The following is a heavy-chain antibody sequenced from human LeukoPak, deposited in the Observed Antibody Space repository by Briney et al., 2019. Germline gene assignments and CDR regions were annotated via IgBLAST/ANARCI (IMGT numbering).Heavy chain of an antibody. Sequence: ASVKVSCKASGGTFSSYAISWVRQAPGQGLEWMGGIIPIFGTANYAQKFQGRATITTDESTSTAYMELSSLRSEDTAVYYCAVTYYYGSGRRRMGFYFDYWGQGTLVTVSS. CDR2: IIPIFGTA. CDR1: GGTFSSYA. V-gene: IGHV1-69*05. D-gene: IGHD3-10*01. CDR3: AVTYYYGSGRRRMGFYFDY. J-gene: IGHJ4*02.